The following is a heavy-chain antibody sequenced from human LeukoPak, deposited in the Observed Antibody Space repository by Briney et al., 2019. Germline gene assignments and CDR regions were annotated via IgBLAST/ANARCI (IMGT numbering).Heavy chain of an antibody. CDR2: MYSGGTT. Sequence: SETLSLTCTVSDGSINGYYWSWIRQPPGKGLDWIGYMYSGGTTNYSPSLKSRVTISEDMSKNQFSLKLTSVTAADTAVYYCARHSGHSSTNDAFDIWGQGTMVIVSS. J-gene: IGHJ3*02. CDR3: ARHSGHSSTNDAFDI. CDR1: DGSINGYY. D-gene: IGHD6-13*01. V-gene: IGHV4-59*01.